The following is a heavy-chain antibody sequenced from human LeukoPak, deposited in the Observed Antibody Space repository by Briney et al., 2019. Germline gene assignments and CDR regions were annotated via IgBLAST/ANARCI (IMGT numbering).Heavy chain of an antibody. J-gene: IGHJ6*02. CDR3: ARESDYGSGAGYYYGMDV. Sequence: GGSLRLSCAASGFTLSSYEMNWVRQAPGKGLEWVSYISSSGSTIYYADSVKGRFTISRDNAKNSLYLQMNSLRAEDTAVYYCARESDYGSGAGYYYGMDVWGQGTTVTVSS. V-gene: IGHV3-48*03. CDR2: ISSSGSTI. CDR1: GFTLSSYE. D-gene: IGHD3-10*01.